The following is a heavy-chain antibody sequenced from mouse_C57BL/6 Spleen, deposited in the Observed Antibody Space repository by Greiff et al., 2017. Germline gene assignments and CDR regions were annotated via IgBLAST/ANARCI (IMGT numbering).Heavy chain of an antibody. Sequence: EVKLQESGPVLVKPGASVKMSCKASGYTFTDYYMNWVKQSHGKSLEWIGVINPYNGGTSYNQKFKGKATLTVDKSSSTAYMELNSLTSEDSAVYYCARGFITTVADYWGQGTTLTVSS. CDR3: ARGFITTVADY. CDR2: INPYNGGT. V-gene: IGHV1-19*01. J-gene: IGHJ2*01. D-gene: IGHD1-1*01. CDR1: GYTFTDYY.